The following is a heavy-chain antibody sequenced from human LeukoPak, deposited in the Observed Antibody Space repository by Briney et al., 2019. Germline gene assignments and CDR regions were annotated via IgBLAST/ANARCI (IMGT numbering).Heavy chain of an antibody. V-gene: IGHV3-53*01. CDR2: IYSGGDT. Sequence: GGSLRLSCAASGFTVSGNYMSWVRQAPGKGLEWISLIYSGGDTYYPDSVRGRFTISRDNSKNTLYLQMNSLRAEDTAVYYCAKDFLTVTAGWDYWGQGTLVTVSS. D-gene: IGHD6-25*01. CDR1: GFTVSGNY. J-gene: IGHJ4*02. CDR3: AKDFLTVTAGWDY.